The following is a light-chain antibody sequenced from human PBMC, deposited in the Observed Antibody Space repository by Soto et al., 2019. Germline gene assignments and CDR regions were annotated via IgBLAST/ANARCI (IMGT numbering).Light chain of an antibody. CDR1: QSVLYSSNNKNY. CDR3: HEYYSTPYT. V-gene: IGKV4-1*01. J-gene: IGKJ2*01. CDR2: WAS. Sequence: DIVMTQSPDSLAVSLGERATINCKSSQSVLYSSNNKNYLAWYQQKPGQPPQLLSYWASTRESGVPDRFSGSGSATDFALTISSLQAEDVAVYYCHEYYSTPYTFGQGTKLEIK.